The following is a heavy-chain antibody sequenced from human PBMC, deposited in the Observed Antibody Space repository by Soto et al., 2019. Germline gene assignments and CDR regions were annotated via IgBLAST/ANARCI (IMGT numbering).Heavy chain of an antibody. CDR1: GYTFTGYY. D-gene: IGHD3-10*01. V-gene: IGHV1-18*04. CDR3: ARGVGSGTYYNQYNWFDP. Sequence: ASVKVSCKASGYTFTGYYMHWVRQAPGQRLEWMGWINAGNGNTKYSQKLQGRVTMTTDTSTSTAYMELRSLRSDDTAVYYCARGVGSGTYYNQYNWFDPWGQGTLVTVSS. CDR2: INAGNGNT. J-gene: IGHJ5*02.